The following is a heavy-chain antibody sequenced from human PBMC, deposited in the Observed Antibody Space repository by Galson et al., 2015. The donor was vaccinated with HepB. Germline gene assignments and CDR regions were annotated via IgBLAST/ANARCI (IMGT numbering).Heavy chain of an antibody. CDR3: ARILPQYYDFWSGYYTGAPHYYYYYMDV. J-gene: IGHJ6*03. CDR2: IFSNDEK. Sequence: PALVKPTQTLTLTCTVSGFSLSNARMGVSWIRQPPGKALEWLAHIFSNDEKSYSTSLKSRLTISKDTSKSQVVLTMTNMDPVDTATYYCARILPQYYDFWSGYYTGAPHYYYYYMDVWGKGTTVTVSS. D-gene: IGHD3-3*01. CDR1: GFSLSNARMG. V-gene: IGHV2-26*01.